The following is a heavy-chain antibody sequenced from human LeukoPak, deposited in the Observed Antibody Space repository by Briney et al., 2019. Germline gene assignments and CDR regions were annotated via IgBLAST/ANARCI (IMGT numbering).Heavy chain of an antibody. V-gene: IGHV3-30*18. CDR2: ISNDGSKK. D-gene: IGHD6-6*01. CDR1: GFTFSSYG. Sequence: GGSLRLSCAASGFTFSSYGMHWVRQAPGKGLDWVAVISNDGSKKYYADSVKGRFTISRDNSKNTLSLQVSSLRTEDTAVYYCAKVLDSSRYWYFDHWGRGTLVTVSS. J-gene: IGHJ2*01. CDR3: AKVLDSSRYWYFDH.